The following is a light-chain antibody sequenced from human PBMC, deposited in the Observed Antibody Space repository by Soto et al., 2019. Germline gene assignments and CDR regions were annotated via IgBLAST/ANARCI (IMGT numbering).Light chain of an antibody. V-gene: IGKV3-20*01. CDR2: GAS. CDR1: QSVSSSY. CDR3: QQYGISPTWK. J-gene: IGKJ1*01. Sequence: EIVLTQSPGTLSLSPGERATLSCRASQSVSSSYLAWYQQKPGQAPRLLIYGASSRATGIPDRFSGSGSGTDFTLTISRIEPEDFSVYYCQQYGISPTWKCGQGTQVEIK.